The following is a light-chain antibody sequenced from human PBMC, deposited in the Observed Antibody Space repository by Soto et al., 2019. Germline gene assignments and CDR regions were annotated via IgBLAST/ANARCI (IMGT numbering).Light chain of an antibody. CDR2: GSF. J-gene: IGKJ5*01. Sequence: EIVMTQSPVTLSASPGESATLSCRASQSVDNNVAWYQQKPGQAPRLLIVGSFARATGIPARFSGSGSGTEFTLTINSLQSEDFAVYFCQQYNNWPPVFGQGTRLEIK. CDR1: QSVDNN. V-gene: IGKV3-15*01. CDR3: QQYNNWPPV.